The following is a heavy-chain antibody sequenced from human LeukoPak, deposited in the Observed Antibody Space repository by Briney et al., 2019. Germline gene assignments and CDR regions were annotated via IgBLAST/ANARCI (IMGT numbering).Heavy chain of an antibody. D-gene: IGHD5-12*01. CDR1: GYTFTSYG. J-gene: IGHJ5*02. CDR2: ISAYNGNT. V-gene: IGHV1-18*01. CDR3: ASSLRFRSFDP. Sequence: GASVKVSCKASGYTFTSYGISWVRQAPGQGLEWMGWISAYNGNTNYAQKLQGRVTMTKDTSTSTAYMELRSLRSDDTAVYYCASSLRFRSFDPWGQGTLVAVSS.